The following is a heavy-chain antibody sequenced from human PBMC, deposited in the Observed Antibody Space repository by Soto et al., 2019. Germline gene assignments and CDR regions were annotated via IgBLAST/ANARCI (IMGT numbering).Heavy chain of an antibody. CDR3: ERSIPEPLIFDF. D-gene: IGHD2-21*01. Sequence: QITLKESGPTLVKPTQTLTLTCTFSGFSLTPSGVAVAWIRQPPGKALEWLALIDWSDEKRFNSSLNSRLTIAKHTSKNPVDLTLTYMDPVDTATYYCERSIPEPLIFDFWGQGTLVTVSS. V-gene: IGHV2-5*01. CDR2: IDWSDEK. J-gene: IGHJ4*02. CDR1: GFSLTPSGVA.